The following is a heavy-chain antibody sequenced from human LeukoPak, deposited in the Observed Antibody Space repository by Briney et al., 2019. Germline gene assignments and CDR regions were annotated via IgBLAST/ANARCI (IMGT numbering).Heavy chain of an antibody. V-gene: IGHV1-46*01. CDR2: INPSGGST. CDR1: VYTFTSYY. J-gene: IGHJ4*02. D-gene: IGHD3-10*01. Sequence: ASVNVSCKASVYTFTSYYMHWVRQAPGQGLEWMGIINPSGGSTSYAQKFQGRVTMTRDTSTSTVYMELSSLRSEDTAVQYCARSDRGVIAPFDYWGQGTLVTVSS. CDR3: ARSDRGVIAPFDY.